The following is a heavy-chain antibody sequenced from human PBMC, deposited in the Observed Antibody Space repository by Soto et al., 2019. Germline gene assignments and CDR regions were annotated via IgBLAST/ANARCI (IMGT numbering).Heavy chain of an antibody. Sequence: ASVKVSCKASGYTFTGYDMHWVRQAPGQGLEWMGWINPNSGGTNYAQKFQGWVTMTRDTSISTAYMELSRLRSDDTAVYYCARSIAVAGRNWFDPWGQGTLVTVSS. CDR2: INPNSGGT. V-gene: IGHV1-2*04. CDR1: GYTFTGYD. J-gene: IGHJ5*02. D-gene: IGHD6-19*01. CDR3: ARSIAVAGRNWFDP.